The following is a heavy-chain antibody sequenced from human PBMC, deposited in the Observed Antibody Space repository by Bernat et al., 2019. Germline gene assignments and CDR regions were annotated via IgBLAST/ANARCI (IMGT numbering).Heavy chain of an antibody. CDR1: GFTFSNYG. V-gene: IGHV3-23*04. CDR3: AIEPPHYGFWIGSDY. J-gene: IGHJ4*02. CDR2: ISGGGENT. Sequence: EVQLVESGGGSVEPGGSLRLSCAASGFTFSNYGMIWVRQAPGKGPEWVSTISGGGENTHYADSVKGRFTISRDDSKNTLFLHMNSLRAEDTALYYCAIEPPHYGFWIGSDYWGQGTLVTVSS. D-gene: IGHD3-3*01.